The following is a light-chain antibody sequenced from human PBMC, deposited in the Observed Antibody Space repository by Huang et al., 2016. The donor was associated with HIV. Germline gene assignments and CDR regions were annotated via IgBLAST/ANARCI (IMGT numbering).Light chain of an antibody. CDR3: QQSYRVPRT. CDR2: CAS. V-gene: IGKV1-39*01. J-gene: IGKJ2*02. Sequence: DIQMTQSPSSLSASVGDRVIIDCRASQSVTKYLNWYQKMPGKAPKLLIYCASTLQREVSSRFSGSGSGTEFTLTINGLQPEDAATYYCQQSYRVPRTFGQGTSLEI. CDR1: QSVTKY.